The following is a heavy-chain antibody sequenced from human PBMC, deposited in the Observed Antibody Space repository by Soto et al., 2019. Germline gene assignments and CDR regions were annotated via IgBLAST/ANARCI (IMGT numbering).Heavy chain of an antibody. J-gene: IGHJ5*02. D-gene: IGHD1-26*01. CDR3: AHVNRRERFDP. CDR2: IYWNDDK. Sequence: GLDLEWLALIYWNDDKRYSPSLKSRLTITKDTTINQVVLTRTNMDPVDTATYYCAHVNRRERFDPLGQGTLVTVSS. V-gene: IGHV2-5*01.